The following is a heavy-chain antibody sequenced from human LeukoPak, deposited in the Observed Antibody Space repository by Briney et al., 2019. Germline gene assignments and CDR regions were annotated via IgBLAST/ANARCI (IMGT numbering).Heavy chain of an antibody. D-gene: IGHD3-10*01. CDR3: ARDKGGMVPFDY. CDR2: ISSSGSTI. V-gene: IGHV3-48*03. Sequence: PGGSLRLSCAASGFTFSSYEMNWVRQAPGKGLEWLSYISSSGSTIYYADSVKGRFTISRDNAKNSLYLQMNSLRAEDTAVYFCARDKGGMVPFDYWGQGTLVTVSS. J-gene: IGHJ4*02. CDR1: GFTFSSYE.